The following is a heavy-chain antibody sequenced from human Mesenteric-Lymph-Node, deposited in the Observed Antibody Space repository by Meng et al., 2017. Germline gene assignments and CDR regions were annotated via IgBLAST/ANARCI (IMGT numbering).Heavy chain of an antibody. CDR3: AGDIGGAPFDI. CDR1: GFFFSRYG. V-gene: IGHV3-33*01. D-gene: IGHD3-3*01. CDR2: IWSNGITK. Sequence: GESLKISCAASGFFFSRYGMHWVRPAPGRGLEWVAVIWSNGITKDYAGSVKGRFTISRDNSKNTLYLQMASLRAEDTAVYYCAGDIGGAPFDIWGQGTMVTGS. J-gene: IGHJ3*02.